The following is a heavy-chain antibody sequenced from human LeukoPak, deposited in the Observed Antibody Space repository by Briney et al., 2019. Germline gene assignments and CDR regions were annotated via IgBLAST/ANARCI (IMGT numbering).Heavy chain of an antibody. CDR3: ARERSYYYYYMDV. CDR1: RFTVISYW. Sequence: GGSLRLSCPASRFTVISYWISWVHQAPRKGVEWVSVIYSDGTTYYADSVQGRFTISRDNSKNTVYLQMKSLRAEDTAVYFCARERSYYYYYMDVWGKGTTVSVSS. J-gene: IGHJ6*03. CDR2: IYSDGTT. V-gene: IGHV3-53*01. D-gene: IGHD3-10*01.